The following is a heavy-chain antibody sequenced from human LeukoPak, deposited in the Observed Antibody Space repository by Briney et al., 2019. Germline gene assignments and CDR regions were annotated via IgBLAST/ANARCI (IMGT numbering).Heavy chain of an antibody. CDR2: IYTSGST. V-gene: IGHV4-4*07. D-gene: IGHD6-13*01. J-gene: IGHJ6*03. Sequence: SETLSLTCTVSGGSISSYYWSWIRQPAGKGLEWIGSIYTSGSTNYNPSLKSRVTMSVDTSKNQFSLKLSSVTAADTAVYYCARDQGIAAASTRYMDVLVKGTTVTVSS. CDR1: GGSISSYY. CDR3: ARDQGIAAASTRYMDV.